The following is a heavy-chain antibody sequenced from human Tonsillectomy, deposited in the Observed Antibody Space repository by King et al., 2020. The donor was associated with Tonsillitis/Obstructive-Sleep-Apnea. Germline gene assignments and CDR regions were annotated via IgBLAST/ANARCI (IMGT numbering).Heavy chain of an antibody. CDR3: AKDFERWLKVAVDS. Sequence: VQLVESGGGLVQPGRSLRLSCAASGFTFDDYAMHWVRQVPGKGLEWVSGISWNRGNIGYADSVKGRFSISRDNAKNSLYLQMNSLRAEDTALYYCAKDFERWLKVAVDSWGQGTLVTVSS. CDR1: GFTFDDYA. J-gene: IGHJ4*02. CDR2: ISWNRGNI. V-gene: IGHV3-9*01. D-gene: IGHD5-24*01.